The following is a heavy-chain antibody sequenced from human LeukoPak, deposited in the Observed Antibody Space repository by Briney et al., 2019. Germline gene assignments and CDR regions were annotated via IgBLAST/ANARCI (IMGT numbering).Heavy chain of an antibody. D-gene: IGHD3/OR15-3a*01. CDR2: INPSGSAI. CDR3: ARDWTPLDY. V-gene: IGHV3-11*01. CDR1: GFTFSNYY. Sequence: PGGSLRLSCAASGFTFSNYYMSWVRQAPGKGLEWVSYINPSGSAIYYADSVKGRFTISRDNAKNSLYLQMDSLRAEDTALYYCARDWTPLDYWGQGTLVTVSS. J-gene: IGHJ4*02.